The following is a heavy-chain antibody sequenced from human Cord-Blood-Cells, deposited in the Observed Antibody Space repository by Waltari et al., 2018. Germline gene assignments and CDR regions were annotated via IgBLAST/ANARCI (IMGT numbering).Heavy chain of an antibody. J-gene: IGHJ3*02. CDR3: ARPKTSVSWDYVWGSPSGDAFDI. V-gene: IGHV4-39*01. CDR1: GGFICSHHDY. D-gene: IGHD3-16*01. CDR2: IYYSGSI. Sequence: LQLQASGSVMVTPSETTSTTCTVPGGFICSHHDYRGWTRDPQRHGQAQAGSIYYSGSIYYHPSLKCRFTISVDTSKTPFSLKLGSVTAASTAVYYCARPKTSVSWDYVWGSPSGDAFDIWGQGTMVTVSS.